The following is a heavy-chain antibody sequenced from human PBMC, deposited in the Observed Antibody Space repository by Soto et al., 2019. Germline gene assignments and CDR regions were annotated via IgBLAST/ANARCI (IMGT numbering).Heavy chain of an antibody. D-gene: IGHD6-19*01. CDR2: LYITDGT. Sequence: DVQVVESGGPLIQPGGSLRLSCAASGFTVNGKKYMTWVRQAPGKGLEWVSALYITDGTYYADSVKGRFIVSIDNSRTTVYLQMNSLRPEDTAVYYCATWLLREHGFDVWGPGTMVTVSS. CDR3: ATWLLREHGFDV. CDR1: GFTVNGKKY. V-gene: IGHV3-53*01. J-gene: IGHJ3*01.